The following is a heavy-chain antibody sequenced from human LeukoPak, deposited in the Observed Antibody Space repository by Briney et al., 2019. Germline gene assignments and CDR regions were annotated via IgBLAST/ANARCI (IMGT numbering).Heavy chain of an antibody. CDR2: ISGSGGST. Sequence: GGSLRLSCAASGFTFSSYSMNWVRQAPGKGLEWVSTISGSGGSTYYADSVKGRFTISRDNSKNTLYLQMNSLRAEDTAVYYCAKSAKSYYSYMDVWGKGTTVTVSS. CDR1: GFTFSSYS. V-gene: IGHV3-23*01. CDR3: AKSAKSYYSYMDV. J-gene: IGHJ6*03.